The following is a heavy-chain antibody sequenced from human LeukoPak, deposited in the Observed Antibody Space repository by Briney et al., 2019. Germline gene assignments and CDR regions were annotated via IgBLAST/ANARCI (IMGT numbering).Heavy chain of an antibody. D-gene: IGHD2-21*02. J-gene: IGHJ4*02. Sequence: SVKVSCKASGGTFSIYAISWVRQAPGQGLEWMGGISPIFGTANYAQKFQGRVTITTDESTSTAYMELSSLRSEDTAVYYCATGTYCSSTLVAYCGGDCCPHDYWGQGTLVTVFS. CDR3: ATGTYCSSTLVAYCGGDCCPHDY. CDR2: ISPIFGTA. V-gene: IGHV1-69*05. CDR1: GGTFSIYA.